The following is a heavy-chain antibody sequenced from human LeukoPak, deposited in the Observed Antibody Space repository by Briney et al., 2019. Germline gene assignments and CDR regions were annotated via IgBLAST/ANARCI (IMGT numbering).Heavy chain of an antibody. CDR1: GFTFDDYA. CDR3: EKVPDYGDERDY. V-gene: IGHV3-9*01. CDR2: ISWNSGSI. D-gene: IGHD4-17*01. Sequence: GGSLRLSCAASGFTFDDYAMHWVRQAPGKGLEWVSGISWNSGSIGYADSVKGRFTISRDNAKNSLYLQMNSLRAEDTALYYCEKVPDYGDERDYWGQGTLVTVSS. J-gene: IGHJ4*02.